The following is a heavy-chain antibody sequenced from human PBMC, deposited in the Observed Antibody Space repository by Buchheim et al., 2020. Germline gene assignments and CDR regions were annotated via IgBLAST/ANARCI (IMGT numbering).Heavy chain of an antibody. D-gene: IGHD5-24*01. CDR1: GYTFTNND. CDR3: AREMSTIKHFDY. J-gene: IGHJ4*02. Sequence: QVQLVQSGAEVKKPGASVKVSCKASGYTFTNNDMHWVRQAPGQGLEWMGIINPGGGTTSYAQTFQGRVTMTRDTSTSTVYMQLSSLRSEDTAMYYCAREMSTIKHFDYWGQGTL. CDR2: INPGGGTT. V-gene: IGHV1-46*01.